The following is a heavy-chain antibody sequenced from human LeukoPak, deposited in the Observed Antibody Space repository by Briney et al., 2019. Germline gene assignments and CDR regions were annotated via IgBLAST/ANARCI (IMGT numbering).Heavy chain of an antibody. CDR1: GFTFSSYG. D-gene: IGHD6-19*01. CDR3: AKEGIAVAGMDDYYFDY. V-gene: IGHV3-30*18. J-gene: IGHJ4*02. Sequence: GGSLRLSCAASGFTFSSYGMHWVRQAPGKGLERVAVISYDGSNKYYADSVRGRFTISRDNSKNTLYLQMNSLRAEDTAVYYCAKEGIAVAGMDDYYFDYWGQGTLVTVSS. CDR2: ISYDGSNK.